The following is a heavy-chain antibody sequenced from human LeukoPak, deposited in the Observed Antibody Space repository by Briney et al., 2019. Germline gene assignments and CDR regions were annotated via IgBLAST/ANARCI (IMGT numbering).Heavy chain of an antibody. J-gene: IGHJ6*02. CDR3: AKDSIPDYGDHCRYYYGLDV. CDR2: LSYDGSNK. CDR1: GFTFSSYG. V-gene: IGHV3-30*18. Sequence: PGGSLRLSCAASGFTFSSYGMHWVRQAPGKGLEWVAVLSYDGSNKYSADSVKGRFTISRDNSKNTLFLQMNSLRTEDTAVYYCAKDSIPDYGDHCRYYYGLDVWGQGTTVTVSS. D-gene: IGHD4-17*01.